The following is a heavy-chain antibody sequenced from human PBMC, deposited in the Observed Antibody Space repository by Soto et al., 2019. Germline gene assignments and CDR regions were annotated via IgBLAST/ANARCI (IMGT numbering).Heavy chain of an antibody. D-gene: IGHD5-18*01. J-gene: IGHJ6*02. V-gene: IGHV1-46*01. CDR1: GXTXTXXX. CDR3: ARAGDKGYSYGYDRYYYGMDV. CDR2: INPSGGST. Sequence: QVQXVXXXAEXKKPGXSVKVSCXXSGXTXTXXXXXXXRQAPGQGLEWMGIINPSGGSTSYAQKFQGRVTMTRDXSTSTXXXXXXXXRSEDTAVYYCARAGDKGYSYGYDRYYYGMDVWGXXTTVTVSS.